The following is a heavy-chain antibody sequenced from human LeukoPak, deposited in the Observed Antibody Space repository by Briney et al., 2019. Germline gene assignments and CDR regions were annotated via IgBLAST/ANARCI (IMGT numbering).Heavy chain of an antibody. V-gene: IGHV4-39*01. CDR3: ARLRYVWGSYRRYYYYMDV. CDR1: GGSISSSSYY. CDR2: IYYSGST. Sequence: SETLSLTCTVSGGSISSSSYYWGWIRQPPGKGLEWIGSIYYSGSTYYNPSLKSRVTISVDTSKNQFSLKLSSVTAADTAVYYCARLRYVWGSYRRYYYYMDVWGKGTTVTISS. J-gene: IGHJ6*03. D-gene: IGHD3-16*02.